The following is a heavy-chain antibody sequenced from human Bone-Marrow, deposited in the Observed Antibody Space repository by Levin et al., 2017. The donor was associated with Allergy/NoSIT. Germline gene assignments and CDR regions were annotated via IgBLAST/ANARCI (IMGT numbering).Heavy chain of an antibody. CDR3: ARGGLTCVRFLGWFQPINYYYGMDV. CDR1: GFTFSSYW. CDR2: IKQDGSEK. V-gene: IGHV3-7*01. Sequence: GGSLRLSCAASGFTFSSYWMSWVRQAPGKGLEWVANIKQDGSEKYYVDSVKGRFTISRDNAKNSLYLQMNSLRAEDTAVYYCARGGLTCVRFLGWFQPINYYYGMDVWGQGTTVTVSS. J-gene: IGHJ6*02. D-gene: IGHD3-3*01.